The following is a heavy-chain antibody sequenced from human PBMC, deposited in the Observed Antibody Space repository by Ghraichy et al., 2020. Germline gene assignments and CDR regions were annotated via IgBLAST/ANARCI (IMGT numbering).Heavy chain of an antibody. D-gene: IGHD1-26*01. Sequence: GGSLRLSCAASGFTFSSYWMHWVRQAPGKGLVWVSRINRDGSSTSYADSVKGRFTISRDNAKNTLYLQMNSLRAEDTGVYYCARDESRSYGYWGQGTLVTVSS. CDR2: INRDGSST. CDR1: GFTFSSYW. CDR3: ARDESRSYGY. J-gene: IGHJ4*02. V-gene: IGHV3-74*01.